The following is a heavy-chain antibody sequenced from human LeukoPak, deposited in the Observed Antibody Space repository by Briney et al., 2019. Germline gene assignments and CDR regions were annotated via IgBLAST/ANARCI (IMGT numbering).Heavy chain of an antibody. CDR2: INPNSGGT. D-gene: IGHD3-3*01. J-gene: IGHJ4*02. Sequence: GASVKVSRKTSGYTFTGYYMHWVRQAPGQGLEWMGWINPNSGGTNYAQKFQGRVTMTRDTSISTAYMELSRLRSDDTAVYYCARTNFWSGYNLDYWGQGTLVTVSS. CDR1: GYTFTGYY. V-gene: IGHV1-2*02. CDR3: ARTNFWSGYNLDY.